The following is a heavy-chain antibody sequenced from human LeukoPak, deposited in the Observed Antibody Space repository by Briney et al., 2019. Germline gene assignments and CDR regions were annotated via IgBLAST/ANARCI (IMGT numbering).Heavy chain of an antibody. Sequence: GRSLRLSCAASGFTFDDYAMHWVRQAPGKGLEWVSGISWNSGSIGYADSVKGRFTISRDNAKNSLYLQMNSLRDEDTAVYYCARIIGGRHYYYGMDVWGQGTTVTVSS. D-gene: IGHD2/OR15-2a*01. J-gene: IGHJ6*02. V-gene: IGHV3-9*01. CDR1: GFTFDDYA. CDR3: ARIIGGRHYYYGMDV. CDR2: ISWNSGSI.